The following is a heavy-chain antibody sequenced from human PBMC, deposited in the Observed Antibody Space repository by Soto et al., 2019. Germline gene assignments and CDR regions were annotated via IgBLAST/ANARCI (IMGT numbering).Heavy chain of an antibody. CDR1: GYTFINYY. V-gene: IGHV1-46*01. Sequence: QVQLVQSGAEVKKPGASVKVSCKASGYTFINYYIHWVRQAPGHGLEWMAIINPTGGSTNYALKFQGRLTLTMDTSTRTVYMELSSLTSEDTAIYYCARHLEAGDVWGQGTLVTVSS. CDR2: INPTGGST. J-gene: IGHJ4*02. D-gene: IGHD2-8*02. CDR3: ARHLEAGDV.